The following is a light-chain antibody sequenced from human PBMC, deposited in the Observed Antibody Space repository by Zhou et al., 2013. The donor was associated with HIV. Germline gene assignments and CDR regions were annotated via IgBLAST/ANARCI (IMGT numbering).Light chain of an antibody. J-gene: IGKJ5*01. CDR3: QQYGSSPIT. CDR2: GAS. CDR1: QSVSSN. V-gene: IGKV3-15*01. Sequence: EVVMTQSPATLSVSPGDRATLSCRASQSVSSNLAWYQQKPGQAPRLLIDGASTRATGIPARFSGSGSWTEFTLTISRLEPEDFAVYYCQQYGSSPITFGQGTRLETK.